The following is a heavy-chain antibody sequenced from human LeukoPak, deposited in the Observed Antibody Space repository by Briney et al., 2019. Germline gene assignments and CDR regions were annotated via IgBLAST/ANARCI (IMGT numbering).Heavy chain of an antibody. V-gene: IGHV3-69-1*02. J-gene: IGHJ4*02. CDR3: ATETIGRHYDY. CDR2: IGPTGTDR. D-gene: IGHD1-14*01. Sequence: GGSLRLSCAASGFTFSDHYTDWVRQAPGKGLEWVSSIGPTGTDRYYADSVRGRFTISRDNAKNSMYLQMDSLRDEDTAVYYCATETIGRHYDYWGQGTLLTVSS. CDR1: GFTFSDHY.